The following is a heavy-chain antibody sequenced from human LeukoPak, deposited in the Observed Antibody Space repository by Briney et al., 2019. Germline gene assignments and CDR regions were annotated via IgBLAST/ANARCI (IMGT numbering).Heavy chain of an antibody. CDR3: AKGATGLRIVGDD. J-gene: IGHJ4*02. V-gene: IGHV3-23*01. D-gene: IGHD2-15*01. CDR1: GFTFSNYA. CDR2: ITGSGNDA. Sequence: GGSLRLSCAASGFTFSNYAMTWVRQAPGKGLEWVSTITGSGNDAYYADSVKGRFTISRDNSKNMLYPQMNSLRAEDTAVYYCAKGATGLRIVGDDWGQGTLVTVSS.